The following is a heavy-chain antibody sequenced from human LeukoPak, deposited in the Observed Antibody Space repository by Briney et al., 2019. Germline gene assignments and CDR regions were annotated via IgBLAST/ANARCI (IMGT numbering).Heavy chain of an antibody. J-gene: IGHJ4*02. CDR1: GGSFSGYY. CDR3: ARLVPSIVVVPAATFDY. Sequence: PSETLSLTCAVYGGSFSGYYWSWIRQPPGKGLEWIGEINHSGSTNYNPSLKSRVTISVDTSKNQFSLKLSSVTAADTAVYYCARLVPSIVVVPAATFDYWGQGTLVTVSS. D-gene: IGHD2-2*01. CDR2: INHSGST. V-gene: IGHV4-34*01.